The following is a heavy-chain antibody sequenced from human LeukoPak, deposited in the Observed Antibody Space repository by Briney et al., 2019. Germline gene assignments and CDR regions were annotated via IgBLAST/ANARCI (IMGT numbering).Heavy chain of an antibody. V-gene: IGHV1-8*01. Sequence: ASVKASCKASGYTFTSYDINWVRQATGQGLEWMGWMNPNSGNTGYAQKFQGRVTMTRNTSISTAYMELSSLRSEDTAVYYCARKRAYYGSGSSRFDPWGQGTLVTVSS. CDR2: MNPNSGNT. CDR1: GYTFTSYD. CDR3: ARKRAYYGSGSSRFDP. D-gene: IGHD3-10*01. J-gene: IGHJ5*02.